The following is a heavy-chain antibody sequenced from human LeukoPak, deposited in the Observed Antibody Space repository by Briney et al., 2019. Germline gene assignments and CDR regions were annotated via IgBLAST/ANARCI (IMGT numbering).Heavy chain of an antibody. CDR1: GGSISSGDYY. CDR3: ARERVSDPLARYFDY. Sequence: SQTLSLTCTVSGGSISSGDYYWSWIRQPPGKGLEWIGYIYYSGSTYYNPSLKSRVTIPVDTSKNQFSLKLSSVTAADTAVYYCARERVSDPLARYFDYWGQGTLVTVSS. CDR2: IYYSGST. D-gene: IGHD2-21*02. J-gene: IGHJ4*02. V-gene: IGHV4-30-4*08.